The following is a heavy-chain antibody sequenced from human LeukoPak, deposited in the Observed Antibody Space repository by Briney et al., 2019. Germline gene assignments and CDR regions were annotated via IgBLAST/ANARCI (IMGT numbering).Heavy chain of an antibody. V-gene: IGHV3-53*01. CDR2: IYSGGST. CDR1: GFTFGDYA. CDR3: ARSAVVTPGHAFDI. D-gene: IGHD4-23*01. Sequence: SGGSLRLSSTASGFTFGDYAMSWVRQAPGKGLEWVSVIYSGGSTYYADSVKGRFTISRDNSKNTLYLQMNSLGAEDTAVYYYARSAVVTPGHAFDIWGQGTMVTVSS. J-gene: IGHJ3*02.